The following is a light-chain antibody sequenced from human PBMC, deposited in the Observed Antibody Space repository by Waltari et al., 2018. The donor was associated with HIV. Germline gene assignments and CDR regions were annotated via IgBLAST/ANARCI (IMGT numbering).Light chain of an antibody. CDR2: GSS. J-gene: IGKJ1*01. CDR1: QNIATY. CDR3: QHSNSLQT. V-gene: IGKV1-39*01. Sequence: DIQMTQSPSSLSASVGDKVTIPCRASQNIATYVDWYQQKPGKAPQLLIYGSSTLRSGVPSRFSGSGSRTDFTLTINNLQPDDSATYYCQHSNSLQTFGQGTNVEI.